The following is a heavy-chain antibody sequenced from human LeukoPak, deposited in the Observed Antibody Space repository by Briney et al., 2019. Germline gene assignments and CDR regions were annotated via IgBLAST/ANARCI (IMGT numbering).Heavy chain of an antibody. J-gene: IGHJ4*02. D-gene: IGHD6-13*01. Sequence: GGSLRLSCAASGFTFNSYGMHWVRQAPGKGLEWVAVMWYDGSNKYYADSVKGRFTISRDDSKNTLYLQMNSLRAEDTAVYYCARGGAWYSDYWGQGTLVTVSS. CDR3: ARGGAWYSDY. CDR1: GFTFNSYG. V-gene: IGHV3-33*01. CDR2: MWYDGSNK.